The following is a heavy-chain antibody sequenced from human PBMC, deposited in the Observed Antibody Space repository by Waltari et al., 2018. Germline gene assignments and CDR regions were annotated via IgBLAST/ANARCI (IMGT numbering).Heavy chain of an antibody. D-gene: IGHD5-12*01. Sequence: EVQLVESGGGLVQPGGSLRLSCAASGFTFSSYWMHWVRQAPGKGLVGVSRIKSDGSTTGYADSVKGRFTISRDNTKNTLSLQMNSLRDEDTAVYYCAVYLRSSPFDPWGQGTLVTVSS. V-gene: IGHV3-74*01. CDR1: GFTFSSYW. CDR2: IKSDGSTT. CDR3: AVYLRSSPFDP. J-gene: IGHJ5*02.